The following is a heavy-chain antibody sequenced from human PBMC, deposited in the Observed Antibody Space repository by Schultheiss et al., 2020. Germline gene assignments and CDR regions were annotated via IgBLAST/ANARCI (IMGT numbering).Heavy chain of an antibody. V-gene: IGHV3-21*04. CDR1: GFTFSSYW. Sequence: GGSLRLSCAASGFTFSSYWMHWVRQAPGKGLVWVSAISTRSNYIYYADSVKGRFTISRDDAKNSLYLQMNSLRAEDTAVYYCASTVTMGGGMDVWGQGTTVTVSS. CDR3: ASTVTMGGGMDV. J-gene: IGHJ6*02. D-gene: IGHD4-11*01. CDR2: ISTRSNYI.